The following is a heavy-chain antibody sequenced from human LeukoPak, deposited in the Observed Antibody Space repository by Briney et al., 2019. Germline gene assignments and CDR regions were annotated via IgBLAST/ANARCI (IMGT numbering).Heavy chain of an antibody. CDR2: INHSGST. CDR3: ATIPKYSSGWYSERGHFDY. J-gene: IGHJ4*02. D-gene: IGHD6-19*01. Sequence: PSETLSLTCAVYGGSFSGYYWSWIRQPPGKGLDWIGEINHSGSTNYNPSLKSRVTISVDTSKNQFSLKLSSVTAADTAVYYCATIPKYSSGWYSERGHFDYWGQGTLVTVSS. CDR1: GGSFSGYY. V-gene: IGHV4-34*01.